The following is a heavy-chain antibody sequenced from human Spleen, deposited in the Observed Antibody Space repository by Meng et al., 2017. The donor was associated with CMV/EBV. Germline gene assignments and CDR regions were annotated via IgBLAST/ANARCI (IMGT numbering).Heavy chain of an antibody. CDR3: TKGGQQLGGFDP. CDR1: GYSISSGYY. J-gene: IGHJ5*02. V-gene: IGHV4-61*01. D-gene: IGHD6-13*01. Sequence: GSLRLSCTVSGYSISSGYYWGWIRQPPGKGLEWIGYISDIGSTSYNPSLKSRVTISVDTSKNQFSLKLSSVTAADTAVYYCTKGGQQLGGFDPWGQGTLVTVSS. CDR2: ISDIGST.